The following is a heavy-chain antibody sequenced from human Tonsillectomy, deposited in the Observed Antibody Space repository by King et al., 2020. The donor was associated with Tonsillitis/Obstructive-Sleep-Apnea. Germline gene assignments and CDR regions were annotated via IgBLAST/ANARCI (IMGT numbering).Heavy chain of an antibody. CDR1: GYTFTGYY. CDR3: ARDNCSSTSCLPDY. Sequence: QLVQSGAEVKKPGASVKVSCKASGYTFTGYYMHWVRQAPGQGLEWMGWINTNSGGPNYAQKFQGWVTMTRDTSISTAYMERSRLRSDDTAVYYCARDNCSSTSCLPDYWGQGTLVTVSS. CDR2: INTNSGGP. V-gene: IGHV1-2*04. J-gene: IGHJ4*02. D-gene: IGHD2-2*01.